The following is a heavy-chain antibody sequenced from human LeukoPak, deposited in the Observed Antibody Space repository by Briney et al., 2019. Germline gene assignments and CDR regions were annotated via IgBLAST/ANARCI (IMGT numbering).Heavy chain of an antibody. V-gene: IGHV3-21*06. CDR3: ARVSTAVSLAIDY. J-gene: IGHJ4*02. CDR2: ISSSSKYI. Sequence: GGSLRLSCAASGFTVSSNYMSWVRQAPGKGLEWVSVISSSSKYIYYADSVKGRFTISRDNAKNSLYLQMNSLRAEDTAVYYCARVSTAVSLAIDYWGQGTLVTVST. D-gene: IGHD6-13*01. CDR1: GFTVSSNY.